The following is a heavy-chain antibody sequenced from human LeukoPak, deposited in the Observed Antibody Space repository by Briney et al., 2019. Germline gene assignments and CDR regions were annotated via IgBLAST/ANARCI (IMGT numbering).Heavy chain of an antibody. D-gene: IGHD5-12*01. Sequence: GGSLRLSCAASGFTFSSYGMHWVRQAPGKGLEWVAVISYDGSNKYYADSVKGRFTISRDNSKNTLYLQMNSLRAEDTAVYYCAREVRAYGGYSQSDYWGQGTLVTVSS. CDR1: GFTFSSYG. CDR3: AREVRAYGGYSQSDY. CDR2: ISYDGSNK. J-gene: IGHJ4*02. V-gene: IGHV3-30*03.